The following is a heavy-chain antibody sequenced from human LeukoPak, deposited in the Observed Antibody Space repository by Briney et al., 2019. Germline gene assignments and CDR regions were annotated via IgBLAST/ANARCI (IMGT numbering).Heavy chain of an antibody. CDR3: ARRGSGYSPFDN. CDR2: IYYSGST. J-gene: IGHJ4*02. D-gene: IGHD2-15*01. Sequence: SETLSLTCTVSGGALSSVTYYWGWIRQPPGKGLEWIGSIYYSGSTYYNLSLKSRVTISVDTSKSQFSLRLSSVTAVDTAVYYCARRGSGYSPFDNWGQGTLVTVSS. CDR1: GGALSSVTYY. V-gene: IGHV4-39*01.